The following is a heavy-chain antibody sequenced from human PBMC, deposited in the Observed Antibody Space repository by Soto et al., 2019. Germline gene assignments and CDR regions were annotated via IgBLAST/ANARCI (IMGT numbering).Heavy chain of an antibody. D-gene: IGHD3-3*01. CDR2: ITDSSDTV. CDR1: GFSFSNYN. V-gene: IGHV3-48*02. J-gene: IGHJ4*02. CDR3: ARDFGHGYYLDY. Sequence: GGSLRLSCVASGFSFSNYNMNWVRQAPGKGLEWVSYITDSSDTVHYADSVRGRFTISRDNAESSLYLQMNSLRDEDTEEDFCARDFGHGYYLDYWGRGTLVTVSS.